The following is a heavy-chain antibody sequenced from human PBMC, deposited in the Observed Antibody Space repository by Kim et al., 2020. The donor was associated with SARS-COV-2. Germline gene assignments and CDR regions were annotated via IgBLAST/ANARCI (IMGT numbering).Heavy chain of an antibody. D-gene: IGHD4-17*01. CDR3: ARVGLYGDSAKPLGDALDI. Sequence: SETLSLTCTVSGGSISSYSWSWIRQPPGKGLEWIGYIYYSGSTNYNPSLRGRVTISVDTSKNQFSLKLGPVTAADTDVYYCARVGLYGDSAKPLGDALDIWGQGTRVTVSS. V-gene: IGHV4-59*13. J-gene: IGHJ3*02. CDR2: IYYSGST. CDR1: GGSISSYS.